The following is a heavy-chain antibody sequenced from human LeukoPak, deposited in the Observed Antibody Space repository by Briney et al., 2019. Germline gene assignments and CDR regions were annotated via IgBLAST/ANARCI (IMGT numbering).Heavy chain of an antibody. V-gene: IGHV4-31*11. J-gene: IGHJ4*02. Sequence: SETLSLTCAVSGGSINSVGYYWGWVRQHPGRGLEWIGYIYYSGSTYYNPSLKSRITISLDTSKNQFSLKLSSVTAADTAVYYCARVRRDGYNFVSWGQGTLVTVSS. CDR3: ARVRRDGYNFVS. D-gene: IGHD5-24*01. CDR2: IYYSGST. CDR1: GGSINSVGYY.